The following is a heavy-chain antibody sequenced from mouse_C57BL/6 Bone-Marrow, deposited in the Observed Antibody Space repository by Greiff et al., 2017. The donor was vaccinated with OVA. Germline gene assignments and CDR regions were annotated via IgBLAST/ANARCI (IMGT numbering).Heavy chain of an antibody. V-gene: IGHV1-69*01. J-gene: IGHJ2*01. CDR3: ARDPYYSNYGAFDY. CDR2: IDPSDSYT. D-gene: IGHD2-5*01. Sequence: VKLQQPGAELVMPGASVKLSCKASGYTFTSYWMHWVKQRPGQGLEWIGEIDPSDSYTNYNQKFKGKSTLTVDKSSSTAYMQLSSLTSEDSAVYYCARDPYYSNYGAFDYWGQGTTLTVSS. CDR1: GYTFTSYW.